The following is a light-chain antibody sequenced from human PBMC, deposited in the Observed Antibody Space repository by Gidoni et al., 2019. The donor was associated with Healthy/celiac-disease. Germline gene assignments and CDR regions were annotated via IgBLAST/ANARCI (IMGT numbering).Light chain of an antibody. CDR3: MQALQTPRT. J-gene: IGKJ2*02. CDR1: QSLLHSTRYNY. Sequence: DIVMTQSPLSLPVTPGETASISCTSSQSLLHSTRYNYLDWYLQKPGQSPQLLIYLGSNRASGVPDRFSGSGSGTDFTLEISRVEAEDVGVYYCMQALQTPRTFGQGTKLEIK. CDR2: LGS. V-gene: IGKV2-28*01.